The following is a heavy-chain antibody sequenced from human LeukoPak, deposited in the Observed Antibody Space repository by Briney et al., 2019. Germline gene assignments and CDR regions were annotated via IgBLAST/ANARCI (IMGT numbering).Heavy chain of an antibody. CDR3: ARESSVVVTAGGLVY. Sequence: GASVTVSCKASGGTFNSYTISWVRQAPGQGMEWMGRIIPILGIANYAQKFQGRVTITADKSTSTAYMELSSLRSEDTAVYYCARESSVVVTAGGLVYWGQGTLVTVSS. J-gene: IGHJ4*02. CDR2: IIPILGIA. D-gene: IGHD2-21*02. V-gene: IGHV1-69*04. CDR1: GGTFNSYT.